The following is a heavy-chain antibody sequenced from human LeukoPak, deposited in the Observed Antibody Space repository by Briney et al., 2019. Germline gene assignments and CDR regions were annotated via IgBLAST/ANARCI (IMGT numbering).Heavy chain of an antibody. CDR3: ARGRSGFLEWLFFDY. J-gene: IGHJ4*02. Sequence: PSETLSLTCTVSGGSISSSSYYWGWIRQPPGKGLEWIGSIYYSGSTYYNPSLKSRVTISVDTSKNQFSLKLSSVTAADTAVYYCARGRSGFLEWLFFDYWGQGTLVTVSS. D-gene: IGHD3-3*01. CDR2: IYYSGST. CDR1: GGSISSSSYY. V-gene: IGHV4-39*07.